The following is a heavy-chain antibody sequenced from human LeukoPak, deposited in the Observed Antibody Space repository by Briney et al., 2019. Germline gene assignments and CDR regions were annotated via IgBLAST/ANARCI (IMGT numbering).Heavy chain of an antibody. V-gene: IGHV4-59*01. Sequence: SETLSLTCSVSGGSMRSYYWNWIRQPPGKGLEWIGYTYYSGSTSYNPSLKSRLTISLDTPKNQFSLKLSSVTAADTAVYYCARGRDLYYYDRSGYRFDSWGQGTLVTVSS. CDR1: GGSMRSYY. CDR3: ARGRDLYYYDRSGYRFDS. CDR2: TYYSGST. D-gene: IGHD3-22*01. J-gene: IGHJ4*02.